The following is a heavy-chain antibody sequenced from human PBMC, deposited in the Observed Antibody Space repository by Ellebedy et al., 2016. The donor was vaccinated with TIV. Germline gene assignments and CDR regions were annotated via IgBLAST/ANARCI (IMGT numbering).Heavy chain of an antibody. J-gene: IGHJ4*02. CDR1: GYTFSTYY. D-gene: IGHD1-20*01. Sequence: AASVKVSCKASGYTFSTYYMHWVRQAPGQGLEWLGIINPSGGSTTYAQNLQGRVTMTRDTSTTTVYMELSSLRSEDTAVYYCATLTGNPDYWGQGTLVTVSS. CDR3: ATLTGNPDY. CDR2: INPSGGST. V-gene: IGHV1-46*04.